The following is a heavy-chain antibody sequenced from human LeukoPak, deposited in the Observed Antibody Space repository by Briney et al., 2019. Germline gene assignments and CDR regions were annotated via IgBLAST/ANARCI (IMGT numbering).Heavy chain of an antibody. V-gene: IGHV1-8*01. CDR2: MNPNSGNT. J-gene: IGHJ3*02. Sequence: ASVKVSCKASGYTFTSYDINWVRQATGQGLEWMGWMNPNSGNTGYAQKFQGRVTMTRNTSISTAYMELSSLRSEDTAVYYCARTYGGNAGDAFDIWGRGTMVTVSS. CDR3: ARTYGGNAGDAFDI. D-gene: IGHD4-23*01. CDR1: GYTFTSYD.